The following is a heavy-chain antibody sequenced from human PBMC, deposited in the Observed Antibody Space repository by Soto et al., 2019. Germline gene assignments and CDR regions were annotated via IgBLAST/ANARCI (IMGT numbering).Heavy chain of an antibody. Sequence: QVQLLQSGAEVKKPGSSVKVSCKASGGTFATYTINWVRRAAGQGLEWMGGVIPVRNSSQVAQKLQERVTLRVDESKTTAYIAVRSLIYEDTAVSYCAFGGSNGWSEMKYWGQGTLVTVSS. D-gene: IGHD6-19*01. CDR3: AFGGSNGWSEMKY. CDR2: VIPVRNSS. CDR1: GGTFATYT. J-gene: IGHJ4*02. V-gene: IGHV1-69*01.